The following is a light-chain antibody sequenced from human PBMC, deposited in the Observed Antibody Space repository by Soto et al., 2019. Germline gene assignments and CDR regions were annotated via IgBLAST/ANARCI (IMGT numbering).Light chain of an antibody. V-gene: IGLV2-14*01. Sequence: QSVLTQPPSVSGSPGQSITISCTGTFSDVGRYNSVSWYQQRPGKAPKLMIFEVNNRPSGVSNRFSGSKSGNTASLAISGLQTEDEADYYCCSYTTTSAYVFGTGTKVTVL. J-gene: IGLJ1*01. CDR3: CSYTTTSAYV. CDR2: EVN. CDR1: FSDVGRYNS.